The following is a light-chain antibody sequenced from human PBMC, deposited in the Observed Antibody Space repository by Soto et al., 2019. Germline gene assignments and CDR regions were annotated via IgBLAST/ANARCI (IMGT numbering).Light chain of an antibody. J-gene: IGLJ2*01. CDR1: SSDVGGYNY. Sequence: QLVLTQPPSASGSPGQSVTISCTGTSSDVGGYNYVSWYQQHPGKAPKLMIYEVSKRPSGVPDRFSGSKSGNTASLTVSGRQAEDEAYYYCSSYAGSNNLVFGGGTKLTVL. V-gene: IGLV2-8*01. CDR3: SSYAGSNNLV. CDR2: EVS.